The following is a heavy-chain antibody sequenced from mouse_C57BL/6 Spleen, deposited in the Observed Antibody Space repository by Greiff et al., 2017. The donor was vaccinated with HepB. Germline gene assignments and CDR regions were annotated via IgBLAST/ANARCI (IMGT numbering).Heavy chain of an antibody. CDR3: ASFITTVGFDY. Sequence: VQLQQSGAELARPGASVKMSCKASGYTFTSYTMHWVKQRPGQGLEWIGYINPSSGYTKYNQKFKDKATLTADKSSSTAYMQLSSLTSEDSAVYYCASFITTVGFDYWGQGTTLTVSS. CDR2: INPSSGYT. CDR1: GYTFTSYT. V-gene: IGHV1-4*01. D-gene: IGHD1-1*01. J-gene: IGHJ2*01.